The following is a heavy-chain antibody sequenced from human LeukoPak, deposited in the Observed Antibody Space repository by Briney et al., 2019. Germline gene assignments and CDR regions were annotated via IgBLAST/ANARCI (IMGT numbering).Heavy chain of an antibody. CDR2: INSDGSST. D-gene: IGHD5-12*01. CDR1: GFTFSTYW. Sequence: GGSLRLSCAASGFTFSTYWMHWVRQAPGKGLVWVSSINSDGSSTSYADSVRGRFTISRDNSKNTLYLQMNSLRAEDTAVYYCAKNGAYSGYDSYFDYWGQGTLVTVSS. V-gene: IGHV3-74*01. CDR3: AKNGAYSGYDSYFDY. J-gene: IGHJ4*02.